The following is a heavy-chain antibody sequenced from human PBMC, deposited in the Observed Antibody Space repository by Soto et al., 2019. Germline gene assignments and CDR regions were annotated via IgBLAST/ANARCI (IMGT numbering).Heavy chain of an antibody. CDR2: INPGSGRP. V-gene: IGHV1-46*01. D-gene: IGHD3-16*01. CDR1: GYTFTSYF. Sequence: ASVKVSCKSSGYTFTSYFIHWVRQAPGQGLEWMGLINPGSGRPNYAQKFQDRVIMTRDTSTTTVYMELNSLGAEDTALYYCVRDQLFFYDFSGRPVNGFDLWGQGTMVTVSS. J-gene: IGHJ3*01. CDR3: VRDQLFFYDFSGRPVNGFDL.